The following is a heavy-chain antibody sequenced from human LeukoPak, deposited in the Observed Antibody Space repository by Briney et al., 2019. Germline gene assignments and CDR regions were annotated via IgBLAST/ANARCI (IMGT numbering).Heavy chain of an antibody. Sequence: PGGSLRLSCAASGFTFSSYEMNWVRQASGKGLEWVSYISGDASRTYYADSVRGRFTISRDNAKNSLYLQMNSLRAEDTAVYYCTRDVVTGDRFDPWGQGTLVTVSS. V-gene: IGHV3-48*03. CDR1: GFTFSSYE. D-gene: IGHD7-27*01. CDR2: ISGDASRT. CDR3: TRDVVTGDRFDP. J-gene: IGHJ5*02.